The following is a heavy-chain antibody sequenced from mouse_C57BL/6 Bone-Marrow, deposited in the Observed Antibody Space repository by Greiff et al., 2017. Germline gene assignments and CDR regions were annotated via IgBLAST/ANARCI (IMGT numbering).Heavy chain of an antibody. CDR2: GQGLEWIG. Sequence: VKLMESGPELARPWASVKISCQAFYTFSRRVHFAIRDTNYWMQWVKQRPGQGLEWIGAIYPGNGDTSYNQKFKGKATLTADKSSSTAYMQLSSLTSEDSAFYYCALRSYEGYPSGCAYWGQGTLVTVSA. D-gene: IGHD2-3*01. V-gene: IGHV1-87*01. CDR1: YTFSRRVH. CDR3: SEDSAFYYCALRSYEGYPSGCAY. J-gene: IGHJ3*01.